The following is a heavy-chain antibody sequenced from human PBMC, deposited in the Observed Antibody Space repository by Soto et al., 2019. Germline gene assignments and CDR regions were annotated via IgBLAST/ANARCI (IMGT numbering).Heavy chain of an antibody. V-gene: IGHV1-24*01. D-gene: IGHD2-2*01. CDR2: FDPEDGET. Sequence: ASVKVSCKVSGYTLTELSMHWVRQAPGKGLEWMGGFDPEDGETIYAQKFQGRVTMTEDTSTDTAYMELSSLRSEDTAVYYCATVDTYCSSTSCSNGYFDYWGQGTLVTVSS. CDR3: ATVDTYCSSTSCSNGYFDY. J-gene: IGHJ4*02. CDR1: GYTLTELS.